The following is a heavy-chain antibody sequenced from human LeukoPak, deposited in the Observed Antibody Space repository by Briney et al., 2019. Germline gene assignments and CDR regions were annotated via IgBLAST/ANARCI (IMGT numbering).Heavy chain of an antibody. Sequence: GGSLRLSCAASGFTFNTYAMSWVRQAPGKGLEWVGRIKSTTVDATPEYAAPVKGRFTISRDDSKNTVYLQMNSLKTEDTAVYYCTTGPGNSGYWGQGTLVTVSS. D-gene: IGHD4-23*01. J-gene: IGHJ4*02. CDR3: TTGPGNSGY. V-gene: IGHV3-15*01. CDR2: IKSTTVDATP. CDR1: GFTFNTYA.